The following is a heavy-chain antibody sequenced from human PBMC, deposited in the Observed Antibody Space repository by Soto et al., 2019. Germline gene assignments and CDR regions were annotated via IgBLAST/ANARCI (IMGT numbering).Heavy chain of an antibody. CDR1: GFTFSSYE. D-gene: IGHD4-4*01. V-gene: IGHV3-48*03. CDR3: ARDYSNYGLDS. J-gene: IGHJ5*01. CDR2: ISSSGSTM. Sequence: GSLRLSCAASGFTFSSYELNWVRQAPGKGLEWVSYISSSGSTMHYADSVKDRFTISRDNAKSSLFLQMNSLRAEDTAIYYCARDYSNYGLDSWGQGALVTVSS.